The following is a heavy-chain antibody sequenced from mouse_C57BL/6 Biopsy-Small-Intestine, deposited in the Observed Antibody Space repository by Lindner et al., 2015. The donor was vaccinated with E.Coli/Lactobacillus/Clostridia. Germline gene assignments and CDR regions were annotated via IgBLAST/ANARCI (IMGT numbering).Heavy chain of an antibody. Sequence: SVKVSCKASGYTFTDYYIYWVRQAPGQGLEWVGWINPHSGGTNSAQKFQGRVTMTSDTSISTAYLELSNLRSDDTAVYFCAIDSGAFGDYVPWFDPWGQGTLVTVS. J-gene: IGHJ3*01. D-gene: IGHD2-13*01. CDR1: GYTFTDYY. CDR3: AIDSGAFGDYVPWFDP. CDR2: INPHSGGT. V-gene: IGHV1-84*02.